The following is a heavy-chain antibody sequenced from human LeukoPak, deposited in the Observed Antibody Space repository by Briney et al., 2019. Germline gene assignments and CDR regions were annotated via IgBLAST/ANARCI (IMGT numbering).Heavy chain of an antibody. J-gene: IGHJ3*02. CDR3: ARSQGTYAFDT. CDR2: ISAGSTYI. V-gene: IGHV3-21*01. Sequence: PGGSLRLSCAASGFTFSSYSMSWVRQGPGKGLEWVSSISAGSTYIYYADSARGRFTISRDNAENSLYLQMNSLRAEDSSVYYCARSQGTYAFDTWGQGTMVTVSS. CDR1: GFTFSSYS.